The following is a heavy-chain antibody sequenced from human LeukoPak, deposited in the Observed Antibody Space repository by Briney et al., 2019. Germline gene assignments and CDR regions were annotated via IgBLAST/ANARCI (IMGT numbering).Heavy chain of an antibody. CDR2: INPNSGGT. CDR1: GYTFTGYY. D-gene: IGHD2-2*01. V-gene: IGHV1-2*02. Sequence: ASVKVSCKASGYTFTGYYMHWVRQAPGQGLEWMGWINPNSGGTNYAQKFQGRVTMTRDTSISTAHMELSRLRSDDTAVYYCARGEEVVPAAMVGNWFDPWGQGTLVTVSS. J-gene: IGHJ5*02. CDR3: ARGEEVVPAAMVGNWFDP.